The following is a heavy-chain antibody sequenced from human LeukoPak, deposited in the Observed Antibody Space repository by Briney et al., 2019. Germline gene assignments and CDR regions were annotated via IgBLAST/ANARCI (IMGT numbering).Heavy chain of an antibody. J-gene: IGHJ4*02. D-gene: IGHD3-3*01. CDR3: ARSSADYDFWSGYPLLFDY. CDR2: ISSSSSYI. Sequence: GGSLRLSCAASGFTFSSYSMNWVRQAPGKGLEWVSSISSSSSYIYYADSVKGRFTISRDNAKNSLYLQMNSLRAEDTAVYYCARSSADYDFWSGYPLLFDYWGQGTLVTVSS. CDR1: GFTFSSYS. V-gene: IGHV3-21*04.